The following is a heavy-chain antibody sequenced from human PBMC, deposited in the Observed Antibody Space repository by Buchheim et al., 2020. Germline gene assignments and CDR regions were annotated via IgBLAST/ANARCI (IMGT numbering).Heavy chain of an antibody. Sequence: DVQLVQSGGGRVKPGGSLTLSCGASGFIFTDYTMIWVRQAPGKGLEWVSSISQTSTYIHYADSVKGRFTISRENASNLFFLQMNNLRAEDTAVYYCVRQFPAANTDFWGQGTL. D-gene: IGHD2-2*01. CDR2: ISQTSTYI. CDR3: VRQFPAANTDF. V-gene: IGHV3-21*02. CDR1: GFIFTDYT. J-gene: IGHJ4*02.